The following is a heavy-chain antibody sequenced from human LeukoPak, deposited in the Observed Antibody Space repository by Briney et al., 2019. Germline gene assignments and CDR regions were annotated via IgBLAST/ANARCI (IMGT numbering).Heavy chain of an antibody. V-gene: IGHV3-9*01. CDR1: GFTFDDYA. CDR2: ISWNSGSI. D-gene: IGHD3-22*01. Sequence: GGSLRLSCAASGFTFDDYAMHWVRQAPGKGLEWVSGISWNSGSIGYADSVKGRFTISRDNAKNSLYLQMNSLRAEDTALYYCAPLSPYNYDSSGYYGWGQGTLVTVSS. CDR3: APLSPYNYDSSGYYG. J-gene: IGHJ4*02.